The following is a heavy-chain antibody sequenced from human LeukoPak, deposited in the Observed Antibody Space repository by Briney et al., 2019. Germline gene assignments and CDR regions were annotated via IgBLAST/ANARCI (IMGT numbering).Heavy chain of an antibody. V-gene: IGHV4-39*01. CDR1: VGSIGSSSYY. CDR3: ARLLRIQLWLRAYYFDY. CDR2: IYYSGST. Sequence: SSETLSLTCTVSVGSIGSSSYYWGWLRQPPGKGLEWIGSIYYSGSTYYHPSLKSRVTISVDTSKNQFSLTLSSVTAADTAVYYCARLLRIQLWLRAYYFDYWGQGTLVTVSS. J-gene: IGHJ4*02. D-gene: IGHD5-18*01.